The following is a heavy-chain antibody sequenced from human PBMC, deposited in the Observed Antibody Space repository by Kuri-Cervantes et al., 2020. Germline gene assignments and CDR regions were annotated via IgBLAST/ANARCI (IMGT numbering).Heavy chain of an antibody. CDR1: GLTFTNYW. J-gene: IGHJ4*02. Sequence: GGSLRLSCVASGLTFTNYWVHWVRQAPGKGLVWLSRINSDGSTANYAESVKGRFTISRDNAKNSLYLEMNSLRAEDTGVYYCARVDWGKFDYWGQGTLVTVSS. V-gene: IGHV3-74*01. CDR3: ARVDWGKFDY. CDR2: INSDGSTA. D-gene: IGHD3/OR15-3a*01.